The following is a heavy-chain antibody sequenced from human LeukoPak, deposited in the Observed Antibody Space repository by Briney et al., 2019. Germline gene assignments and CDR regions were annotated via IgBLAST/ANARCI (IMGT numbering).Heavy chain of an antibody. CDR1: GFTFSSYA. CDR2: VSGSGGST. CDR3: ARLVVVADATRTDNWFDP. D-gene: IGHD2-15*01. J-gene: IGHJ5*02. Sequence: PGGSLRLSCAASGFTFSSYAMSWVRQAPGKGLEWVSSVSGSGGSTYYADSVKGRFTISRDNSKNTLFLQMNSLRAEDTAVYYCARLVVVADATRTDNWFDPWGQGTLVTVSS. V-gene: IGHV3-23*01.